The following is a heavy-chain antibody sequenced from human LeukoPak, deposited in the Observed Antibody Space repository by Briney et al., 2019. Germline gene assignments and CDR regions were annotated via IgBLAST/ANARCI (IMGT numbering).Heavy chain of an antibody. Sequence: GGTQRLSCAASGFTFSNYGMNWVRQAPGKGLEWVSGITGNGGTTYYADSVKGRFTISRDNSKNTLYLQMNSLRAEDTAVYYCARDVSDFWSFSKYYYMDVWGKGATVTVSS. CDR2: ITGNGGTT. CDR3: ARDVSDFWSFSKYYYMDV. CDR1: GFTFSNYG. J-gene: IGHJ6*03. V-gene: IGHV3-23*01. D-gene: IGHD3-3*01.